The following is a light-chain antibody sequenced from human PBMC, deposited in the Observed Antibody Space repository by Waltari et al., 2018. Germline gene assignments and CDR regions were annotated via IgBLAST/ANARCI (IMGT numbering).Light chain of an antibody. V-gene: IGLV2-14*03. J-gene: IGLJ1*01. Sequence: QSALTQPASVSGSPGQSITISCTGTSSDVGGYNYVPWFQQHPGKAPQLMIYDVSNRPSGVSNRFSGSKSGNTASLTISGLQAEDEADYYCSSYTSSSTPYVFGTGTKVTVL. CDR2: DVS. CDR1: SSDVGGYNY. CDR3: SSYTSSSTPYV.